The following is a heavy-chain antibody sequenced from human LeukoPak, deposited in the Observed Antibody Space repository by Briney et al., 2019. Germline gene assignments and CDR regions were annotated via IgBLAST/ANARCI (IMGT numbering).Heavy chain of an antibody. Sequence: ASVKVSCKASGYTFTSYDINWVRQATGQGLEWMGWMNPNRGNTGYAQKFQGRVTMTRNTSISTAYMELSSLRSEDTAVYYGARVWGGPAAIYDILTGYKRRLDYWGQGTLVTVSS. CDR3: ARVWGGPAAIYDILTGYKRRLDY. CDR2: MNPNRGNT. J-gene: IGHJ4*02. D-gene: IGHD3-9*01. V-gene: IGHV1-8*01. CDR1: GYTFTSYD.